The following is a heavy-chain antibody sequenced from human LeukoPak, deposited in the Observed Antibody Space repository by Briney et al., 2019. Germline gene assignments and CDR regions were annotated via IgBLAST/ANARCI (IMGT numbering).Heavy chain of an antibody. CDR3: AGGPRSSIAVAGTFFSD. CDR1: GGSISSYY. V-gene: IGHV4-59*01. Sequence: SETLSLTCTVSGGSISSYYWSWIRQPPGKGLEWIGYIYYSGSTNYNPSLKSRVTISVDTSKNQFSLKLSSVTAADTAVYYCAGGPRSSIAVAGTFFSDWGQGTLVTVSS. J-gene: IGHJ4*02. CDR2: IYYSGST. D-gene: IGHD6-19*01.